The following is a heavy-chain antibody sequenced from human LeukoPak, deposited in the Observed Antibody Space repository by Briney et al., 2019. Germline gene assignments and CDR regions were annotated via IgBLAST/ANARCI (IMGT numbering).Heavy chain of an antibody. D-gene: IGHD6-19*01. J-gene: IGHJ3*02. V-gene: IGHV3-48*01. CDR2: ISTDSSMI. CDR1: GFTFSNYG. Sequence: GGSLRLSCAASGFTFSNYGMNWVRQAPGKGLEWLSYISTDSSMIYYADSVKGRFTISRDNARNSLYLQMNSLRAEDTAAYYCARVYSSGWLLVDGFDNWGQGTVVTVSS. CDR3: ARVYSSGWLLVDGFDN.